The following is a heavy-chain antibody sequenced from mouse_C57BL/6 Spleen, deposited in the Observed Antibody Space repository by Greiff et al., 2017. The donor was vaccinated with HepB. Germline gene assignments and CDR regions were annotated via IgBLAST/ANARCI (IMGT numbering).Heavy chain of an antibody. CDR1: GFTFSSYA. Sequence: EVMLVESGEGLVKPGGSLKLSCAASGFTFSSYAMSWVRQTPEKRLEWVAYISSGGDYIYYADTVKGRFTISRDNARNTLYLQMSSLKSEDTAMYYCTGTVVATRYFDVWGTGTTVTVSS. CDR3: TGTVVATRYFDV. V-gene: IGHV5-9-1*02. J-gene: IGHJ1*03. CDR2: ISSGGDYI. D-gene: IGHD1-1*01.